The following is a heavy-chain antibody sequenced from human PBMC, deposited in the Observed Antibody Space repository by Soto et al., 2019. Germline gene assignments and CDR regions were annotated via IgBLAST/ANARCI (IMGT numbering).Heavy chain of an antibody. CDR3: ARVRMVGPGIAAAVDY. CDR2: IYYSGST. Sequence: SETLSLTCTVSGGSTSSYYWSWIRQPPGKGLEWIGYIYYSGSTNYNPSLKSRVTISVDTSKNQFSLKLSSVTAADTAVYYCARVRMVGPGIAAAVDYWGQGTLVTVSS. D-gene: IGHD6-13*01. J-gene: IGHJ4*02. CDR1: GGSTSSYY. V-gene: IGHV4-59*01.